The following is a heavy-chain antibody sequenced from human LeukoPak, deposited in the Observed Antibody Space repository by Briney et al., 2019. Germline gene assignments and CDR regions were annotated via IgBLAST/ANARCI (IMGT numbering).Heavy chain of an antibody. Sequence: GGSLRLSCAASGFIFKSYSINWVRQAPGKGLEWVSAISSSGTYRYYADSVKGRFTISRDNANNSVFLQIDSLRAEDTAIYYCARGQWEILRYFDYWGQGTQVTVSS. D-gene: IGHD1-26*01. V-gene: IGHV3-21*01. J-gene: IGHJ4*02. CDR1: GFIFKSYS. CDR3: ARGQWEILRYFDY. CDR2: ISSSGTYR.